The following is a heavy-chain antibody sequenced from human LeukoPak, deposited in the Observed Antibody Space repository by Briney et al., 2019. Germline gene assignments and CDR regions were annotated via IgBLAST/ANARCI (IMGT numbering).Heavy chain of an antibody. CDR2: IYYSGST. V-gene: IGHV4-59*01. J-gene: IGHJ4*02. CDR3: ARGAWGSGTSPHFDY. D-gene: IGHD3-10*01. CDR1: GGSISSYY. Sequence: PSETLSLTCTVSGGSISSYYWSWIRQPPGKGLEWIGYIYYSGSTNYNPSLKSRVTISVDTSKNQFSLKLSSVTAADTAVYYCARGAWGSGTSPHFDYWGQGTLVTVSS.